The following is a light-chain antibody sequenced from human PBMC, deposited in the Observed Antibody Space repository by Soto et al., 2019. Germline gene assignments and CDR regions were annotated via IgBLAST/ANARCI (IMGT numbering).Light chain of an antibody. CDR2: KAS. J-gene: IGKJ1*01. V-gene: IGKV1-5*03. CDR3: QQYKSRWT. Sequence: DIQMTQSPSTLSAFVGDRVTITCRASQSVDDWLAWYQQKPGKAPNLLIYKASSLESGVPSRFSGSGSGTEFTLTISSLQHDDLATYYCQQYKSRWTFGQGTKVQIK. CDR1: QSVDDW.